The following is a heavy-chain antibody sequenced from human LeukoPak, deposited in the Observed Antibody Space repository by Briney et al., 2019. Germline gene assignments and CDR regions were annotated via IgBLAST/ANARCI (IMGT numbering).Heavy chain of an antibody. CDR2: IHPSGINT. D-gene: IGHD2-2*01. CDR3: ARDPSTLLPTDDS. J-gene: IGHJ4*02. Sequence: GGSLGLSCAASGFTLSSYAMSWVRQAPGKGLEWVSTIHPSGINTHHADSVKGRFTISRDNSKNTLYLQMNSLRVEDTAIYYCARDPSTLLPTDDSWGQGTLVAVSS. CDR1: GFTLSSYA. V-gene: IGHV3-23*05.